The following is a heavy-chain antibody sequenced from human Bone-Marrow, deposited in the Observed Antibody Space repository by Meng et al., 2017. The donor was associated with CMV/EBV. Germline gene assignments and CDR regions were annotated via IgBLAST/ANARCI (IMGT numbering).Heavy chain of an antibody. V-gene: IGHV3-48*03. Sequence: GGSLRLSCAASGFTFSSYEMNWVRQAPGKGLEWVSYISSSGSTTYYADSEKGRFTISRDNAKNSLYLQMNSLRAEDTAVYYCARDPNFYYGMDVWGQGTTVTVSS. J-gene: IGHJ6*02. CDR3: ARDPNFYYGMDV. D-gene: IGHD5-24*01. CDR2: ISSSGSTT. CDR1: GFTFSSYE.